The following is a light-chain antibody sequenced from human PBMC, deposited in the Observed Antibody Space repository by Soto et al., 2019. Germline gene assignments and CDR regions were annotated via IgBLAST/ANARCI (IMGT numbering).Light chain of an antibody. Sequence: EIVLAQSPGTLSLSPGERATLSCRASQSVSSSLAWYQQKTGQAPRLLIYDASNRATGIPARFSGSGSGTDFTLTISRLEPEDFAVYYCQQRSDWPSITFGQGTRPEIK. V-gene: IGKV3-11*01. CDR1: QSVSSS. CDR2: DAS. J-gene: IGKJ5*01. CDR3: QQRSDWPSIT.